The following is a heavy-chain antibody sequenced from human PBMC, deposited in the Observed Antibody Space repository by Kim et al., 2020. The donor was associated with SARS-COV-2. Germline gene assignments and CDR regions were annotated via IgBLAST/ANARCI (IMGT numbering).Heavy chain of an antibody. J-gene: IGHJ3*02. CDR1: GYTFTSYG. D-gene: IGHD6-13*01. CDR2: ISTYNGNT. Sequence: ASVKVSCKASGYTFTSYGISWVRQAPGQGLEWMGWISTYNGNTNYVQKLQGRVTMTTDTSTSTAYMELRSLRSDDTAMYYCARHRREYGSSWNDAFDIWGQGTMVTVSS. V-gene: IGHV1-18*01. CDR3: ARHRREYGSSWNDAFDI.